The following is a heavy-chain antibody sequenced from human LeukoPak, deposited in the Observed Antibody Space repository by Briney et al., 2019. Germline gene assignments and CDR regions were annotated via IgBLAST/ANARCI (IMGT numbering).Heavy chain of an antibody. CDR3: ARKREGAYGMDV. V-gene: IGHV1-2*02. J-gene: IGHJ6*02. CDR1: GYTLSGYY. CDR2: INPNTGDT. Sequence: ASVKVSCKASGYTLSGYYIHWVRQAPGQGLEWMRWINPNTGDTNYAQDFQGRVTMTRDTSITTAYMELSRLRSDDTALYYCARKREGAYGMDVWGQGTTVTVSS. D-gene: IGHD1-26*01.